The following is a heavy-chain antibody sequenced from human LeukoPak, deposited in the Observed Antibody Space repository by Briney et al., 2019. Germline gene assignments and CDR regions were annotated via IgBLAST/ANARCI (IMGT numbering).Heavy chain of an antibody. J-gene: IGHJ3*02. V-gene: IGHV1-46*01. CDR2: INPSGGGT. Sequence: ASVKGSCKASGYTFTSYYMHWVRQAPGHGREWMGIINPSGGGTSYAQKFQGRVTMTRDTSTSTVYMELSSLRSEDTAVYYCARDSVDSSGYSRGDDAFDIWGQGTMVTVSS. CDR1: GYTFTSYY. D-gene: IGHD3-22*01. CDR3: ARDSVDSSGYSRGDDAFDI.